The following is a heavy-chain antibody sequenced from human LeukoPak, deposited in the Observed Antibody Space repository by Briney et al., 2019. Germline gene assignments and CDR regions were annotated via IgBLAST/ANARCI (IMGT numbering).Heavy chain of an antibody. CDR2: INPSGGST. Sequence: ASVKVSCKASGYTFTSYYMHWVRQAPGQELEWMGIINPSGGSTSYAQKFQGRVTMTRNTSTGTVYMELSSLRSEDTAVYYCARENTMVRAYYYYYGMDVWGQGTTVTVSS. CDR1: GYTFTSYY. V-gene: IGHV1-46*01. J-gene: IGHJ6*02. D-gene: IGHD3-10*01. CDR3: ARENTMVRAYYYYYGMDV.